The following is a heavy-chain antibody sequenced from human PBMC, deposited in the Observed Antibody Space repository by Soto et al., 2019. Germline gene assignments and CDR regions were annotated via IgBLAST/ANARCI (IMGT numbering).Heavy chain of an antibody. CDR3: ATGDAYPY. V-gene: IGHV1-69*02. CDR2: IIPIFGVV. CDR1: GGTLSTHT. Sequence: QVQLVQSGAEVKKPGSAVKVSCKVSGGTLSTHTVSWVRQAPGQGLEWMGRIIPIFGVVNYAQKFQDRVTITADKSMITAYMELSSLRSEDTAVYFCATGDAYPYWGKGPLVTVSS. D-gene: IGHD2-2*01. J-gene: IGHJ4*02.